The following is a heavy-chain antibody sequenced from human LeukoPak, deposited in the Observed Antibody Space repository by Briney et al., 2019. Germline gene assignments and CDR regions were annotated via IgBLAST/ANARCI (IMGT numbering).Heavy chain of an antibody. CDR3: ARHVYSASIAAYLDAFDI. Sequence: SETLSLTCTVSGGSISSYYWSWIRQPPGKGLEWIGYIYYSGSTNYNPSLKSRVTISVDTSKNQFSLKLSSVTAADTAVYYCARHVYSASIAAYLDAFDIWGQGTMVTVSS. V-gene: IGHV4-59*08. J-gene: IGHJ3*02. CDR1: GGSISSYY. D-gene: IGHD6-6*01. CDR2: IYYSGST.